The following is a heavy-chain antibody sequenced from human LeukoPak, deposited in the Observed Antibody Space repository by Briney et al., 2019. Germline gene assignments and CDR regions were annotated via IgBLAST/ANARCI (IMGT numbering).Heavy chain of an antibody. J-gene: IGHJ4*02. V-gene: IGHV4-34*01. Sequence: PSETLSLTCAVYGGPFSGYYWSWIRQPPGKGLEWIGEINHSGSTNYNPSLKSRVTISVDTSKNQFSLKLSSVTAADTAVYYCASGPSLFDYWGQGTLVTVSS. CDR2: INHSGST. CDR1: GGPFSGYY. CDR3: ASGPSLFDY.